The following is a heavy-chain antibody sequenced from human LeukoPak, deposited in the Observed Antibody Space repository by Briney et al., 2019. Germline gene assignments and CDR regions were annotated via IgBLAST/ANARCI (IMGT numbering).Heavy chain of an antibody. J-gene: IGHJ6*04. D-gene: IGHD3-10*02. V-gene: IGHV3-7*01. Sequence: PGGSLRLSCAASGFTFSTHWMNWVRQAPGKGLEWVANIKEDGSKKCFVDSVKGRFTISRDNTKDSLYLQMNSLRAEDTAVYYCAELGITMIGGVWGKGTTVTISS. CDR1: GFTFSTHW. CDR2: IKEDGSKK. CDR3: AELGITMIGGV.